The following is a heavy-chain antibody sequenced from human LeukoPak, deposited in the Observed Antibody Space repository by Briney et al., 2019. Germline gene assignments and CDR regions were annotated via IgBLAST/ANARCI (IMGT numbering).Heavy chain of an antibody. J-gene: IGHJ4*02. CDR3: ASYLMITFGGVIAPQPEFDY. D-gene: IGHD3-16*02. Sequence: SETLSLTCTVSGYSISSGYYWGWIRQPPGKGLEWIGSIYHSGITYYNPSLKSRVTISVDTSKNQFSLKLSSVTAADTAVYYCASYLMITFGGVIAPQPEFDYWGQGTLVTVSS. CDR2: IYHSGIT. CDR1: GYSISSGYY. V-gene: IGHV4-38-2*02.